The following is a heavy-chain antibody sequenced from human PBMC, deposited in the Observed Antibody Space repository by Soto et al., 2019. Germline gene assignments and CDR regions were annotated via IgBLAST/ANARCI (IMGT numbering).Heavy chain of an antibody. D-gene: IGHD6-13*01. CDR2: IYHSGST. V-gene: IGHV4-38-2*01. CDR3: AREAGIGAAGPK. CDR1: GYSISSGYY. Sequence: PSETLSLTCAVSGYSISSGYYWGWIRQPPGKGLEWIGSIYHSGSTYYNPSLKSRVTISVDTSKNQFSLKLSSVTAADTAAYYCAREAGIGAAGPKWGQGTLVTGSA. J-gene: IGHJ4*02.